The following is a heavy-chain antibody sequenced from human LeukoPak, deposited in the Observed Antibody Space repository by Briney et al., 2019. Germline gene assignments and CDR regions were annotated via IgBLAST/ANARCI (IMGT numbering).Heavy chain of an antibody. CDR1: GGSLSSYY. Sequence: ESGPTLVKPSETLSLTCTVSGGSLSSYYWSWIRQPAGKGLEWIGRIYTSGSTNYNPSLKSRVTMSVDTSKNQFSLKLSSVTAADTAVYYCARGIENYYDSSGYSYWGQGTLVTVSS. CDR3: ARGIENYYDSSGYSY. V-gene: IGHV4-4*07. CDR2: IYTSGST. D-gene: IGHD3-22*01. J-gene: IGHJ4*02.